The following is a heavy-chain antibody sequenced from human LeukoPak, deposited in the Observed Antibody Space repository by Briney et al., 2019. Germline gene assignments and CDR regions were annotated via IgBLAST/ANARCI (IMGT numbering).Heavy chain of an antibody. V-gene: IGHV1-46*03. CDR2: INPSGGST. D-gene: IGHD3-22*01. Sequence: ASVKVSCKASGYTFTSYCMHWVRQAPGQGLEWMGIINPSGGSTSYAQKFQGRVTMTRDTSTSTVYMELSSLRSEDTAVYYCAREGGEDYDSSGYYLVYWGQGTLVTVSS. J-gene: IGHJ4*02. CDR3: AREGGEDYDSSGYYLVY. CDR1: GYTFTSYC.